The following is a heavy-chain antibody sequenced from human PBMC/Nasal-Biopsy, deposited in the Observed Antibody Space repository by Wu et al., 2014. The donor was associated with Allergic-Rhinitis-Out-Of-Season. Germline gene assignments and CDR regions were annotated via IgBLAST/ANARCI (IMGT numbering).Heavy chain of an antibody. V-gene: IGHV3-23*01. CDR2: ISDNGGRI. CDR1: GFSFSTYG. J-gene: IGHJ4*02. CDR3: AKTKDPPQLWSADDAFDF. D-gene: IGHD3-10*01. Sequence: LRLSCAASGFSFSTYGMSWVRQAPGKGLEWVSFISDNGGRIFYAESVKGRFTISRDSSKNTLYLQMNSLRAGDTAIYFCAKTKDPPQLWSADDAFDFWGQGTLLTVSS.